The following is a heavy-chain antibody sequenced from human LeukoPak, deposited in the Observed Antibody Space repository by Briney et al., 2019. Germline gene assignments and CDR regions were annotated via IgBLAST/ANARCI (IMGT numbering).Heavy chain of an antibody. D-gene: IGHD3-3*01. CDR3: ARVVRFLEWSYFDY. Sequence: ASVKVSCKASGYTFTSYGISWVRQAPGQGLEWMGWNSAYNGNTNYAQKLQGRVTMTTDTSTSTAYMELRSLRSDDTAVYYCARVVRFLEWSYFDYWGQGTLVTVSS. CDR1: GYTFTSYG. J-gene: IGHJ4*02. CDR2: NSAYNGNT. V-gene: IGHV1-18*01.